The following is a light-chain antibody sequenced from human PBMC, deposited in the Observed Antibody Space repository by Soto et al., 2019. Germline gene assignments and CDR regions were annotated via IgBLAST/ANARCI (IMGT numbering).Light chain of an antibody. CDR1: QSVSSN. V-gene: IGKV3-15*01. J-gene: IGKJ5*01. Sequence: EIVLTQSPATLSLSPGERATLSCRASQSVSSNLAWYQQKPGQAPRLLIYDASTRATGIPARFSGSGSGTDFTLTISSLESEDFAVYYCQQYNNWMYTFGQGTRLEIK. CDR3: QQYNNWMYT. CDR2: DAS.